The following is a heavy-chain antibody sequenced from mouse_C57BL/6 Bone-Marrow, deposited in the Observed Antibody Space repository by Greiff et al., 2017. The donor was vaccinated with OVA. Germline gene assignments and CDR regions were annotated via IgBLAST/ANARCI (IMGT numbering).Heavy chain of an antibody. D-gene: IGHD1-1*01. CDR2: IHPSDSDT. CDR3: AIPLPYYGSSYWYFDV. V-gene: IGHV1-74*01. J-gene: IGHJ1*03. CDR1: GYTFTSYW. Sequence: QVHVKQPGAELVKPGASVKVSCKASGYTFTSYWMHWVKQRPGQGLEWIGRIHPSDSDTNYNQKFKGKATLTVDKSSSTAYMQLSSLTSEDSAVYYCAIPLPYYGSSYWYFDVWGTGTTVTVSS.